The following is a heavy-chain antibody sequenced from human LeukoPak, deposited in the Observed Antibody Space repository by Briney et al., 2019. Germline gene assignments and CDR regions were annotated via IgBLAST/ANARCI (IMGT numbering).Heavy chain of an antibody. V-gene: IGHV4-39*07. CDR3: ARVGAGQLARGGNAFDI. D-gene: IGHD6-6*01. CDR1: GGSISSSAYH. CDR2: INYGGNT. J-gene: IGHJ3*02. Sequence: SETLSLTCTVSGGSISSSAYHWGWIRQPPGKGLEWIGTINYGGNTYYNLSLKSRVIIFLDTSKNQFSLKLSSVTAADTAVYYCARVGAGQLARGGNAFDIWGQGTMVTVSS.